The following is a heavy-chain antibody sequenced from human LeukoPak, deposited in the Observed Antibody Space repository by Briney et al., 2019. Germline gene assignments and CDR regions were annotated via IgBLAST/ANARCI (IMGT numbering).Heavy chain of an antibody. V-gene: IGHV1-69*13. CDR2: IIPIFGTA. CDR3: ASEGKWGPGYFDY. J-gene: IGHJ4*02. CDR1: GGTFSSYA. Sequence: ASVKVSCKASGGTFSSYAISWVRQAPGQGLEWMGGIIPIFGTANYAQKFQGRVTITADESTSTAYTELSSLRSEDTAVYYCASEGKWGPGYFDYWGQGTLVTVSS. D-gene: IGHD1-26*01.